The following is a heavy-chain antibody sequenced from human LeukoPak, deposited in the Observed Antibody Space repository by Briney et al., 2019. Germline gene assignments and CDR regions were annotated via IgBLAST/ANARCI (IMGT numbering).Heavy chain of an antibody. V-gene: IGHV4-59*01. Sequence: SETLSLTCTVSGGSIISYYWSWIRQPPREGLEGLGYVYYSGSTNYNPSLKIRVTISVDTSKNQFSLKLSSVTAADTAVYYCARDRIAAARRYYYGMDVWSQGTTVTVSS. D-gene: IGHD6-13*01. J-gene: IGHJ6*02. CDR1: GGSIISYY. CDR2: VYYSGST. CDR3: ARDRIAAARRYYYGMDV.